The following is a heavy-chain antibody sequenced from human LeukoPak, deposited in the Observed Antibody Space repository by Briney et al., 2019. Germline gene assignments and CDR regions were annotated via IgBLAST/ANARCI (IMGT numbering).Heavy chain of an antibody. CDR1: GGSITYSKYY. CDR3: ARGLRLSDT. Sequence: SETLSLTCTVSGGSITYSKYYWGWIRQPPGKGLEWIGSVYYSGDTYYNPSLKSRVTISVDTSKNQFSLNLRSVTAADTAVYYCARGLRLSDTWGQGTLVTVSS. CDR2: VYYSGDT. V-gene: IGHV4-39*07. J-gene: IGHJ5*02. D-gene: IGHD5-12*01.